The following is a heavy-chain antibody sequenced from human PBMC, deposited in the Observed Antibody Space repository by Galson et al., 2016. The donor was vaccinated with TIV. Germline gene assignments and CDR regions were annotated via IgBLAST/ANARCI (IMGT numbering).Heavy chain of an antibody. CDR3: ARVPTKTFDFWSGFDNSFCMDV. Sequence: SVKVSCKASGYTLSSYSISWVRQAPGQGLEWMGWISGYNGNKNYAQKFQDRVTMTTDTSTNTAYMELRSVRSDDTAVYYCARVPTKTFDFWSGFDNSFCMDVWGKGTPVTVSP. CDR2: ISGYNGNK. D-gene: IGHD3-3*01. V-gene: IGHV1-18*01. J-gene: IGHJ6*04. CDR1: GYTLSSYS.